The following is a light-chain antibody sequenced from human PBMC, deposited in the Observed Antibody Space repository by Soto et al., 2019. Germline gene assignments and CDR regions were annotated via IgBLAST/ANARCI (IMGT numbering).Light chain of an antibody. CDR2: GAS. J-gene: IGKJ1*01. CDR1: QSISSSY. Sequence: EDMLSQSLGTLSLSTGERATLSCRASQSISSSYLAWYQQKPGQAPRLLIYGASTRATGIPDRFSGSGSGTDFTLTISRLESEDFAVYYCQQYGSSPRTFGQGPKVDIK. CDR3: QQYGSSPRT. V-gene: IGKV3-20*01.